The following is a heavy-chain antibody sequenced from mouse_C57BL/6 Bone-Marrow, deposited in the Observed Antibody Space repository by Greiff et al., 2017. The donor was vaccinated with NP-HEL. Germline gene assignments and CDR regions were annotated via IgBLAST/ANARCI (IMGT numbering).Heavy chain of an antibody. Sequence: DVHLVESGGGLVKPGGSLKLSCAASGFTFSDYGMHWVRQAPEKGLEWVAYISSGSSTIYYADTVKGRFTISRDNAKNTLFLQMTSLRSEDTAMYYCAGVTTGYYAMDYWGQGTSVTVSS. J-gene: IGHJ4*01. D-gene: IGHD2-2*01. CDR1: GFTFSDYG. CDR2: ISSGSSTI. CDR3: AGVTTGYYAMDY. V-gene: IGHV5-17*01.